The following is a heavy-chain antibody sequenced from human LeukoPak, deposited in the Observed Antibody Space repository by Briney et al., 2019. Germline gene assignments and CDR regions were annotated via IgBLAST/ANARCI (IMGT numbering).Heavy chain of an antibody. V-gene: IGHV4-4*07. Sequence: SETLSLTCTVSGGSISSYYWSWIRQPAGKGLEWIGRIHTRGSTSYNPSLKSRVTMSVDTSKNQFSLRLSSVTAADTAVYYCARDTHYYDSSGYYRFDYWGQGTLVTVSS. CDR3: ARDTHYYDSSGYYRFDY. D-gene: IGHD3-22*01. CDR2: IHTRGST. J-gene: IGHJ4*02. CDR1: GGSISSYY.